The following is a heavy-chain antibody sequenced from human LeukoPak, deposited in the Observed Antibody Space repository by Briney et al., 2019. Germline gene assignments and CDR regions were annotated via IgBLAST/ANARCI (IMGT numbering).Heavy chain of an antibody. Sequence: GGSLRLSCAASGFTFSNYAIHWVRQAPDKGLEWVANIKQDGSEKYYVDSVRGRFTISRDNAKNSLYLQMNSLRAEDTAVYYCARGAESWGQGTLVTVSS. V-gene: IGHV3-7*04. CDR2: IKQDGSEK. CDR1: GFTFSNYA. J-gene: IGHJ4*02. CDR3: ARGAES.